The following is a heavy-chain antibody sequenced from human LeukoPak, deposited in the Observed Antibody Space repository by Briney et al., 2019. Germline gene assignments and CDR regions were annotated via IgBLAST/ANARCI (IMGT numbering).Heavy chain of an antibody. D-gene: IGHD3-10*01. Sequence: SETLSLTCTVSGGSISSYYWSWIRQPPGKGLEWIGYIYYSGSTNYNPSLKSRVTISVDTSKNQFSLKLSSVTAADTAVYYCAGTVGEHLVYYRGQGTLVTVSS. V-gene: IGHV4-59*01. CDR1: GGSISSYY. CDR3: AGTVGEHLVYY. J-gene: IGHJ4*02. CDR2: IYYSGST.